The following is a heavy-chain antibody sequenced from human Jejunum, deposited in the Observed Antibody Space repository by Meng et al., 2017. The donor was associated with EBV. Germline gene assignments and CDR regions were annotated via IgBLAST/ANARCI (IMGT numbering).Heavy chain of an antibody. CDR3: ARRLNLDYRSGTYNCLDP. Sequence: QITLKESGPTLVKPPQTLPLTCTFSGFSLTTSGVGVAWIRQPPGKALEWLGYIYWNDDKQYSPSLKSRLTITKDTSKNQVVLTMTNMDPVDTATYYCARRLNLDYRSGTYNCLDPWGQGTLVTVSS. CDR2: IYWNDDK. D-gene: IGHD3-10*01. V-gene: IGHV2-5*01. J-gene: IGHJ5*02. CDR1: GFSLTTSGVG.